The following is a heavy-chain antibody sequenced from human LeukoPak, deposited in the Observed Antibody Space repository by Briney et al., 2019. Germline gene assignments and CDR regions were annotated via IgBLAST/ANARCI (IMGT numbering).Heavy chain of an antibody. V-gene: IGHV3-53*01. Sequence: GGSLRLSCAASGFTFSDNYMSWVRQAPGKGLEWVSVMYSRGDTYYANSVKGRFTFSRDISKNTPYLQMNGLRTEDTAMYYCARDAPQVPAAGVLASWGQGTLVIVSS. CDR1: GFTFSDNY. J-gene: IGHJ5*02. CDR3: ARDAPQVPAAGVLAS. CDR2: MYSRGDT. D-gene: IGHD6-13*01.